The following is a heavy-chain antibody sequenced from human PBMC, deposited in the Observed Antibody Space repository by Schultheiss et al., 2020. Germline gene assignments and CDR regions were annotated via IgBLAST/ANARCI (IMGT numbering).Heavy chain of an antibody. D-gene: IGHD5-12*01. CDR2: IYYSGST. V-gene: IGHV4-61*01. CDR3: ARLMRGYSGYDRTGFDY. Sequence: SATLSLTCTVSGGSVSSGSYYWSCIRQPPGKGLEWNGYIYYSGSTNYNPSLKSRVTISVDTSKNQFSLKLRSVTAADTAVYFCARLMRGYSGYDRTGFDYWGQGTLVTVSS. CDR1: GGSVSSGSYY. J-gene: IGHJ4*02.